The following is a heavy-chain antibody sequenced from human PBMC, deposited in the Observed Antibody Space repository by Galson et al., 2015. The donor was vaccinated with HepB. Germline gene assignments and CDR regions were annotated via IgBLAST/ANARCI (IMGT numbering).Heavy chain of an antibody. CDR2: IRSKAYGETT. CDR3: TRDGVDYGDYESLDC. V-gene: IGHV3-49*03. J-gene: IGHJ4*02. CDR1: GFTFGDYA. D-gene: IGHD4-17*01. Sequence: SLRLSCAASGFTFGDYAMSWFRQAPGKGLEWVGFIRSKAYGETTEYAASVKGRFTISRDDSKSIAYLQMNSLKTEDTAVYYCTRDGVDYGDYESLDCWGQGTLVTVSS.